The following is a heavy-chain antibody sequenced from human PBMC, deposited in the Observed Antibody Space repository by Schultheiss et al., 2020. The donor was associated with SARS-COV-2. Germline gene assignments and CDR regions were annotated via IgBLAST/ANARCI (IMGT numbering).Heavy chain of an antibody. J-gene: IGHJ5*02. CDR1: GFTFSSYW. CDR2: ISWNSGSI. Sequence: GGSLRLSCAASGFTFSSYWMHWVRQAPGKGLEWVSGISWNSGSIGYADLVKGRFTISRDNSKNTLYLQMNSLRAEDTAVYYCAKDLKVGATNWFDPWGQGTLVTVSS. D-gene: IGHD1-26*01. V-gene: IGHV3-23*01. CDR3: AKDLKVGATNWFDP.